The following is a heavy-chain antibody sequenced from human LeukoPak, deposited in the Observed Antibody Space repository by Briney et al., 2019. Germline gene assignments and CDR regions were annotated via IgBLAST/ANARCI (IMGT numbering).Heavy chain of an antibody. J-gene: IGHJ6*02. V-gene: IGHV1-2*02. D-gene: IGHD3-10*01. Sequence: GASVKVSCKASGHTFTGYYMHWVRQAPGQGLEWMGWINPNSGGTNYAQKFQGRVTMTRDTSISTAYMELSRLRSDDTAVYYCARSTDYYGSGSYYYGMDVWGQGTTVTVSS. CDR2: INPNSGGT. CDR3: ARSTDYYGSGSYYYGMDV. CDR1: GHTFTGYY.